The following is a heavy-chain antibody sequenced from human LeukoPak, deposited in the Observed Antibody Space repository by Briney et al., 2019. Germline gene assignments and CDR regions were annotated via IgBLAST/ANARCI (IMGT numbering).Heavy chain of an antibody. CDR1: GGSFSGYY. CDR3: ASYYTGSSWYDY. V-gene: IGHV4-34*01. D-gene: IGHD6-13*01. J-gene: IGHJ4*02. Sequence: PSETLSLTCAVYGGSFSGYYWSWIRQPPGKGLEWIGEINHSGSTNYNPSLKSRVTISVDTSKNQFSLKLSSVTAAVTAVYYCASYYTGSSWYDYWGQGTLVTVSS. CDR2: INHSGST.